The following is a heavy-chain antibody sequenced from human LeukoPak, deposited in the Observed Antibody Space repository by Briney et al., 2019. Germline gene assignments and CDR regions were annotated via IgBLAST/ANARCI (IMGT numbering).Heavy chain of an antibody. CDR1: GFSLITSGMC. Sequence: SGPTLVNPTQTLTLTCTFSGFSLITSGMCVSWIRQPPGKALEWLARIDWDDDKYYSTSPKTRLTVSKDTSKNQVVLTMTNMDPVDTATYYCAWILRRSDGYPTYYFDYWGQGTLVTVSS. CDR2: IDWDDDK. CDR3: AWILRRSDGYPTYYFDY. V-gene: IGHV2-70*11. D-gene: IGHD5-24*01. J-gene: IGHJ4*02.